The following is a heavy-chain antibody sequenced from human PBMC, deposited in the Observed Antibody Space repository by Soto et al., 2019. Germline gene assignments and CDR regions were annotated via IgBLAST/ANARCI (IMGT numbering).Heavy chain of an antibody. CDR3: ASDKYGSGSYGFDY. V-gene: IGHV3-30-3*01. Sequence: QVQLVESGGGVVQPGRSLRLSCAASGFTFSSYARHWVRQAPGKGLEWVAVISYDGSNKYYADSVKGRFTISRDNSKNPLYLQMNSLRAEDTAVYYCASDKYGSGSYGFDYWGQGTLVTVSS. J-gene: IGHJ4*02. CDR1: GFTFSSYA. D-gene: IGHD3-10*01. CDR2: ISYDGSNK.